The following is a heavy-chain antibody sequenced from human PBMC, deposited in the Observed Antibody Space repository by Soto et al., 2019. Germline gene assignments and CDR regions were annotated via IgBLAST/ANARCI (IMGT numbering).Heavy chain of an antibody. CDR2: IYYSGST. V-gene: IGHV4-31*03. CDR3: AREPIN. CDR1: GGSISSGGYY. J-gene: IGHJ4*02. D-gene: IGHD5-12*01. Sequence: QVQLQESGPGLVKPSQTLSLTCTVSGGSISSGGYYWNWIRQPPGKGLEWIGHIYYSGSTYYNPSPXSCXTISLDTSKNPSSLKLSSVTAADTAVYYCAREPINWGQGTLVTVSS.